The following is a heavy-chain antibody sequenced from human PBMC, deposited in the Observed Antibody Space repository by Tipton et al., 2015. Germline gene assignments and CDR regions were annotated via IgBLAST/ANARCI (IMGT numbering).Heavy chain of an antibody. CDR3: ARVSYSGSYQGAFDI. CDR2: IGTAGDT. V-gene: IGHV3-13*01. J-gene: IGHJ3*02. CDR1: GFTFSSYD. Sequence: GSLRLSCAASGFTFSSYDMHWVRQATGKGLEWVSTIGTAGDTYYPGSVKGRITISRENAKNSLYLQMNSLRAGDTAVYYCARVSYSGSYQGAFDIWGQGTMVTVSS. D-gene: IGHD1-26*01.